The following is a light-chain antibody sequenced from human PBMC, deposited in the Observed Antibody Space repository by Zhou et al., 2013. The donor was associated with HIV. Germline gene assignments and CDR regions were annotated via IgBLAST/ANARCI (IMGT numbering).Light chain of an antibody. CDR3: QHYNNWPPLT. J-gene: IGKJ4*01. CDR2: GAS. V-gene: IGKV3-15*01. CDR1: QSVGNN. Sequence: EIIMTQSPATLSVSPGERATLSCRASQSVGNNLAWYQQKPGQGPRLLMYGASTRATGTPRRFSGSGSGTEFTLTISSIQSEDFAVYYCQHYNNWPPLTFGGGTKVEIK.